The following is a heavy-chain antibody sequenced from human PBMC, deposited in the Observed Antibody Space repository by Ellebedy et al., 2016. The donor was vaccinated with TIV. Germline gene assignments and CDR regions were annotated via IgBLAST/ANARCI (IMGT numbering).Heavy chain of an antibody. CDR3: ARKYYFDY. Sequence: ASVKVSCKASGYSFTGYYVHWVRQAPGQGLEWMGIIDPAGDSTTYAQNFQGRLTLTSDTSTSTVYMELRSLRSEDTAVYYCARKYYFDYWGQGTLVTVSS. V-gene: IGHV1-46*01. CDR1: GYSFTGYY. J-gene: IGHJ4*02. CDR2: IDPAGDST.